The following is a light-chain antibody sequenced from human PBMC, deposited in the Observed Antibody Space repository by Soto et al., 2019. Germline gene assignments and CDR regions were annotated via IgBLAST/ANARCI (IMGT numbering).Light chain of an antibody. J-gene: IGLJ2*01. CDR2: EGG. V-gene: IGLV2-23*01. Sequence: QSALTQPASVSGSPGQSITISCTGTSSDVGSYNLVSWYQQHPGKAPKLMIYEGGKRPSGVSNRFSGSKSGNTASLTISGLQAEDEADYYCCSYAGSSTDVVFGGGTKL. CDR1: SSDVGSYNL. CDR3: CSYAGSSTDVV.